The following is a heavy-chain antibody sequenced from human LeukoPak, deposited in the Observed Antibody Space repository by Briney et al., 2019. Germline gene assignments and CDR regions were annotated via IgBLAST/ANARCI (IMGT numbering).Heavy chain of an antibody. D-gene: IGHD3-22*01. V-gene: IGHV3-30*04. CDR2: ISYDGTNK. CDR1: GFTFSSYA. CDR3: ARSNYYDSRSWGFDI. J-gene: IGHJ3*02. Sequence: GGSLRLSCAASGFTFSSYAMHWVRQAPGKGLVWVTIISYDGTNKYYADSVKGRFTISRDNSKNTLFLQMNSLRAEDTAVYYCARSNYYDSRSWGFDIWGQGTMVTVSS.